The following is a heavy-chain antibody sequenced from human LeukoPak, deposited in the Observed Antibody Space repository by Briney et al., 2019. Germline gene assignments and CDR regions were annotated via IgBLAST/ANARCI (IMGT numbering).Heavy chain of an antibody. CDR3: ARDSYRTRNYNWFDP. V-gene: IGHV3-21*04. D-gene: IGHD1-7*01. CDR1: GFTFSRYS. Sequence: GGSLRLSCAASGFTFSRYSMNWVRQAPGKGLEWVSSISISSSYIYYADSVKGRFTMSRDNAKNPLYLQVNSLRAEDTAVYYCARDSYRTRNYNWFDPWGQGTLVTVSS. J-gene: IGHJ5*02. CDR2: ISISSSYI.